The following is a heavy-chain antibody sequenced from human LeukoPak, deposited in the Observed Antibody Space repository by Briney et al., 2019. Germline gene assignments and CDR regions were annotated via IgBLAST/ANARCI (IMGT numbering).Heavy chain of an antibody. CDR1: GYTFTGYY. J-gene: IGHJ6*03. CDR2: INPNSGGT. CDR3: ARGTRSSLYFYYYMDV. D-gene: IGHD6-13*01. V-gene: IGHV1-2*02. Sequence: ASVKVSCKASGYTFTGYYMHWVRQAPGQGLELMGWINPNSGGTNYAQKFQGRVTMTRDTSISTAYMELSRLRSDDTDVYYCARGTRSSLYFYYYMDVWGKGNTVTVSS.